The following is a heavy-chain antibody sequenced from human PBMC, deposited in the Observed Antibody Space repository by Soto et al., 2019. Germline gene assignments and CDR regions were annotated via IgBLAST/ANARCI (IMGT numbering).Heavy chain of an antibody. J-gene: IGHJ5*02. CDR2: IYHSGST. CDR3: ARDIVVVPAASRGAWFDP. D-gene: IGHD2-2*01. Sequence: QVQLQESGPGLVKPSGTLSLTCAVSGGSISSSNWWSWVRQPPGKGLEWIGEIYHSGSTNYNPSLKSRVTISVDKSKNQCSLKLSSVTAADTAVYYCARDIVVVPAASRGAWFDPWGQGTLVTVSS. CDR1: GGSISSSNW. V-gene: IGHV4-4*02.